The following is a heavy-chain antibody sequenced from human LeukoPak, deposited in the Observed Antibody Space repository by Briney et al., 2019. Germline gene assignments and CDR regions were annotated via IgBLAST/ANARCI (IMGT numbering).Heavy chain of an antibody. J-gene: IGHJ6*03. CDR1: GFTFSGSA. CDR2: IRSKANSYAT. V-gene: IGHV3-73*01. Sequence: PGGSLRLSCAASGFTFSGSAMHWVRQASGKGLEWVGRIRSKANSYATAYAASVKGGFTISRDDSKNTAYLQMNSLKTEDTAVYYCTRAYYYYMDVWGKGTTVTVSS. CDR3: TRAYYYYMDV.